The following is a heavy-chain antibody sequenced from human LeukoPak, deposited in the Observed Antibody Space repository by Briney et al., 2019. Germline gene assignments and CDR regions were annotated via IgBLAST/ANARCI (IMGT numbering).Heavy chain of an antibody. V-gene: IGHV3-48*03. CDR2: ISSSGSTI. D-gene: IGHD6-19*01. Sequence: PGGSLRLSCAASGFTFSSYEMNWVRQAPGKGLEWVSYISSSGSTIYYADSVKGRFTISRDNAKNSLYLQMNSLRAEDTALYYCARTPGIAVAGLSYFDYWGQGTLVTVSS. J-gene: IGHJ4*02. CDR3: ARTPGIAVAGLSYFDY. CDR1: GFTFSSYE.